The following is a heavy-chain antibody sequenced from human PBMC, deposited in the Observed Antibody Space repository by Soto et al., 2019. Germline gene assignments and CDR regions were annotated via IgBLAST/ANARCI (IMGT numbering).Heavy chain of an antibody. V-gene: IGHV1-18*01. D-gene: IGHD5-12*01. CDR3: ARALGYSGYAGMDV. J-gene: IGHJ6*02. CDR2: ISPDNGNT. CDR1: GYTFTIYG. Sequence: QVQLVQYEGEVKKPGASVKVSCKASGYTFTIYGINWVRQAPGQGLEWMGWISPDNGNTNYAQKLQGRVTMTTDTSTSTAYMELRSLRSDDTAVYYCARALGYSGYAGMDVWGQGTTVTVSS.